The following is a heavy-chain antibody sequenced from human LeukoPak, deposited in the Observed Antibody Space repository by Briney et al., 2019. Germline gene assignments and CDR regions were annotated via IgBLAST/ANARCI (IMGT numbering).Heavy chain of an antibody. CDR3: AKEITGWYAY. CDR2: ISGSGRIT. Sequence: GGSLRLSCAASGFTFNGYAMSWVRQAPGKGLEWVSGISGSGRITYYADSVKGRLTISRDNSKNTLYLQMNSLRGEDTAIYFCAKEITGWYAYWGQGTLVTVSS. CDR1: GFTFNGYA. V-gene: IGHV3-23*01. J-gene: IGHJ4*02. D-gene: IGHD6-19*01.